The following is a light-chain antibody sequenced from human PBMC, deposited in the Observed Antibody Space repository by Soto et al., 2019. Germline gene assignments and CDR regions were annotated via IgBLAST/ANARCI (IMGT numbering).Light chain of an antibody. CDR2: KAS. Sequence: DIQMTQSPSTLSASVGDRVTITCRASQSISSWLAWYQQKPGKAPKLLIYKASSLESGVPSRFSGSGSRTEFTLTISSLQPDDFATYYCQQYNSYPTFGQGTRLVIK. V-gene: IGKV1-5*03. J-gene: IGKJ5*01. CDR3: QQYNSYPT. CDR1: QSISSW.